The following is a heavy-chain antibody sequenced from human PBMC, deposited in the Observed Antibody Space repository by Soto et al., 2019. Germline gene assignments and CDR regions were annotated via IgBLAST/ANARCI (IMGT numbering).Heavy chain of an antibody. J-gene: IGHJ4*02. V-gene: IGHV1-8*01. Sequence: GASVKVSCKASGYTFTSYDINWVRQATGQGLEWMGWMNPNSGNTGYAQKFQGRVTMTRNTSISTAYMELSSLRSEDTAVYYCARVGRVRGLVPAAISYWGQGTLVTVSS. CDR2: MNPNSGNT. CDR1: GYTFTSYD. CDR3: ARVGRVRGLVPAAISY. D-gene: IGHD2-2*01.